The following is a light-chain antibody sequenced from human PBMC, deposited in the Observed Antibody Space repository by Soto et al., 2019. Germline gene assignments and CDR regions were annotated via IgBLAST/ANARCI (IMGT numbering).Light chain of an antibody. Sequence: QSVLTQPPSASGSPGQSVTISCTGTSSDVGGYNYVSWYQQHPGKAPKLIIYEDTKRPSGVPDRFTGSKSGNTASLTVSGLQTEDEADYYCSSYAGSNNWAVFGGGTKVTVL. V-gene: IGLV2-8*01. CDR3: SSYAGSNNWAV. CDR2: EDT. CDR1: SSDVGGYNY. J-gene: IGLJ3*02.